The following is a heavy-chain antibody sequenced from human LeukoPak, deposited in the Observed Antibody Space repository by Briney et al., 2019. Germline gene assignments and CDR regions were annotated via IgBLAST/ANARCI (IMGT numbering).Heavy chain of an antibody. CDR1: GFIFSDYY. Sequence: PGGSLRLSCAASGFIFSDYYMTWIRQAPGKGLEWLSYISGSGSDTNYADSVKGRFTTSRDNAKNSLYLQMNGLRAEDTAVYYCARVGSIAAAGTPDYWGQGTLVTVSS. CDR2: ISGSGSDT. CDR3: ARVGSIAAAGTPDY. D-gene: IGHD6-13*01. V-gene: IGHV3-11*06. J-gene: IGHJ4*02.